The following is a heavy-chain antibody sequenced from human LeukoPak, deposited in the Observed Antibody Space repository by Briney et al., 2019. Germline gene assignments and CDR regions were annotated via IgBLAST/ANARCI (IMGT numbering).Heavy chain of an antibody. V-gene: IGHV3-23*01. J-gene: IGHJ4*02. CDR3: AKDGAYGGNSVILD. Sequence: GGSLRLSRAASGFTFSIYAMSWVRQAPGKGLEWVSGISGGGGDTYYADSVKGRFTISRDNSKNTLYLQMNSLRAEDTAVYYCAKDGAYGGNSVILDWGQGTLVTVSS. CDR1: GFTFSIYA. D-gene: IGHD4-23*01. CDR2: ISGGGGDT.